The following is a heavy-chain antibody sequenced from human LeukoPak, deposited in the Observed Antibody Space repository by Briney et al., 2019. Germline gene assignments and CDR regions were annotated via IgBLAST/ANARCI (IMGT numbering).Heavy chain of an antibody. CDR1: GFTFTTYA. CDR2: IYYTGST. J-gene: IGHJ3*02. CDR3: VRARNMAFDI. V-gene: IGHV4-59*01. Sequence: GSLRLSCAASGFTFTTYAMSWIRQPPGKRLEWIGNIYYTGSTNYNPSLKSRVTISVDTSKNQFSLKVTSVTAADTAVYYCVRARNMAFDIWGQGTMVTVSS. D-gene: IGHD4-11*01.